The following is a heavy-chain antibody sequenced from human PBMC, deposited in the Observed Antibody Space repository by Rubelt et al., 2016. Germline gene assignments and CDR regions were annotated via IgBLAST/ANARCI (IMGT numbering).Heavy chain of an antibody. CDR2: IYYSGST. CDR3: ARSPVIAVAEFDY. CDR1: GYSISSGYY. J-gene: IGHJ4*02. Sequence: QVQLQESGPGLVKPSETLSLTCTVAGYSISSGYYWGWIRQPQGKGLEWIGRIYYSGSTYYNPYIQSRVTISVDTSKNQFSLKLSSVTAADTAVYYCARSPVIAVAEFDYWGQGTLVTVSS. V-gene: IGHV4-38-2*02. D-gene: IGHD6-19*01.